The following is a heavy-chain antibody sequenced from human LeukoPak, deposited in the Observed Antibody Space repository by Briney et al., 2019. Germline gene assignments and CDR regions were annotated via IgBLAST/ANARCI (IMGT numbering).Heavy chain of an antibody. Sequence: ASVKVSCKASGYTFTSYGISWVRQAPGQGLEWMGWISAYNGNTNYAQKLQGRVTMTTDTSTSTAYMEPRSLRSDDTAVYYCARDRVEGVAGDYYSYGMDVWGKGTTVTVSS. CDR3: ARDRVEGVAGDYYSYGMDV. J-gene: IGHJ6*04. CDR1: GYTFTSYG. V-gene: IGHV1-18*01. CDR2: ISAYNGNT. D-gene: IGHD3-3*01.